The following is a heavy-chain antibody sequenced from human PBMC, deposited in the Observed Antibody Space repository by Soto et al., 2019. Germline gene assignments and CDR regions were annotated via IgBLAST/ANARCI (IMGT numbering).Heavy chain of an antibody. D-gene: IGHD2-2*01. CDR2: ISYDGSNK. Sequence: APGKGLEWVAVISYDGSNKYYADSVKGRFTISRDNSKNTLYLQMNSLRAEDTAVYYCAREGPGYCSSTSCSTGYYYYYGMDVWGQGTTVTVSS. J-gene: IGHJ6*02. V-gene: IGHV3-30-3*01. CDR3: AREGPGYCSSTSCSTGYYYYYGMDV.